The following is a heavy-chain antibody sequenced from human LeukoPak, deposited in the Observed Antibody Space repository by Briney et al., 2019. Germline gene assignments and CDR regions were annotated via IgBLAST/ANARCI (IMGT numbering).Heavy chain of an antibody. Sequence: GGSLRLSCAASGFTFSSYSMNWVRQAPGKGLEWVSSISSSSSYIYYADSVKCRFTISRDNAKNSLYLQMNSLRAEDTAVYYCARDPGEYQLLPFDYWGQGTLVTVSS. CDR2: ISSSSSYI. J-gene: IGHJ4*02. CDR3: ARDPGEYQLLPFDY. CDR1: GFTFSSYS. D-gene: IGHD2-2*01. V-gene: IGHV3-21*01.